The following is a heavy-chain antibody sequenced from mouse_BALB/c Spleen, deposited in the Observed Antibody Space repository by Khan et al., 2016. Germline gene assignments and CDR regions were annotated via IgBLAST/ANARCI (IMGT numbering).Heavy chain of an antibody. V-gene: IGHV9-1*02. J-gene: IGHJ2*01. CDR2: INTYTGEP. CDR1: GYTFTNYG. D-gene: IGHD2-3*01. CDR3: ARGEDDGYYGFDY. Sequence: QIQLVQSGPELKKPGETVKISCKASGYTFTNYGMNWVKQAPGKGLKWMGWINTYTGEPTYADDFKGRFAFSLETSASTAYLQINNLKNEDMATYFCARGEDDGYYGFDYWGQGTTLTVSS.